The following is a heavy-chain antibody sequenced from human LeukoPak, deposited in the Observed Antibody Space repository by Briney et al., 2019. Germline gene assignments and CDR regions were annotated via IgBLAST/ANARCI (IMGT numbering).Heavy chain of an antibody. V-gene: IGHV3-30*02. CDR3: ARDPHSNHYYMDV. CDR1: GVTVSSNY. J-gene: IGHJ6*03. CDR2: VRQDGKLK. Sequence: PGGSLRLSCAVFGVTVSSNYMSWVRQAPGKGLEWAASVRQDGKLKFYADSVKARFTISRDKSKNTLYLQMNSLRAEDTAVYYCARDPHSNHYYMDVWGKGTTVTVSS. D-gene: IGHD4-11*01.